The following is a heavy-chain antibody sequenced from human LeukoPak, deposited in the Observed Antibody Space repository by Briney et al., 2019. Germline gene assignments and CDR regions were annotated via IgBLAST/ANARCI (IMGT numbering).Heavy chain of an antibody. J-gene: IGHJ4*02. D-gene: IGHD1-14*01. CDR2: ISGDVDNT. Sequence: PGGSLRLSCATSGFNFRTYAMSWVRQAPGKGLEWVSVISGDVDNTYYGDSMKGRFTISRDTSKNTLYLQMSSLRAEDTAVCYCAKNINHLEWGQGTLVTVSS. CDR3: AKNINHLE. CDR1: GFNFRTYA. V-gene: IGHV3-23*01.